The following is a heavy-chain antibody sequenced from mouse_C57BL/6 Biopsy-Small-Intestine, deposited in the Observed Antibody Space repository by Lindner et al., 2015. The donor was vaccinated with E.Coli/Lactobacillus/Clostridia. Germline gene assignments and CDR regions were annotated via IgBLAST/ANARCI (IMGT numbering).Heavy chain of an antibody. D-gene: IGHD4-1*02. CDR1: FTENH. CDR3: ATEKNGGNWFDP. V-gene: IGHV1-18*01. Sequence: FTENHMHWVRQAPAQGLEWMGIITPNGGATNYAQKFQGRVTMTWDMSTSTVYMELSSLTSEDTAVYYCATEKNGGNWFDPWGQGTLIIVSS. CDR2: ITPNGGAT. J-gene: IGHJ4*01.